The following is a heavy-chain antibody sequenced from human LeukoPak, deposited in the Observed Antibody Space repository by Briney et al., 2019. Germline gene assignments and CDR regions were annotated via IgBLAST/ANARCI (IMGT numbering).Heavy chain of an antibody. V-gene: IGHV4-61*02. Sequence: SETLSLTCTVSGGSISSGSYYWSWVRQPAGTGLEWLGRIHTSGSTNYNPSRKSRVTISVKTSKNQCSLKVSSVTAADTAVYYCARVTGYMIEDYFDYWGQGTLVTVSS. D-gene: IGHD3-22*01. CDR2: IHTSGST. CDR1: GGSISSGSYY. J-gene: IGHJ4*02. CDR3: ARVTGYMIEDYFDY.